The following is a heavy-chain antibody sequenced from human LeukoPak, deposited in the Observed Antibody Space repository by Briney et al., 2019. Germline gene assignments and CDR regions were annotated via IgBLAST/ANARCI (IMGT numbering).Heavy chain of an antibody. J-gene: IGHJ4*02. CDR1: GFTFSSYG. Sequence: PGRSLRLSCAASGFTFSSYGMHWVRQAPGKGLEWVAVISYDGSNKCYADSVKGRFTISRDNSMNTLYLQMNSLRAEDTAVYYCAKQFSGYSYGQDYWGQGTLVTVSS. D-gene: IGHD5-18*01. V-gene: IGHV3-30*18. CDR2: ISYDGSNK. CDR3: AKQFSGYSYGQDY.